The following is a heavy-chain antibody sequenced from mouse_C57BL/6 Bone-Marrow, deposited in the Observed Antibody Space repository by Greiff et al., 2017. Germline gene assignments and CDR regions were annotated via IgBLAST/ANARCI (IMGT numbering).Heavy chain of an antibody. CDR2: ISNLAYSI. V-gene: IGHV5-15*01. Sequence: EVQGVESGGGLVQPGGSLKLSCAASGFTFSDYGMAWVRQAPRQGPEWVAFISNLAYSIYYADTVTGRFTLSRENAKNTLYLEMSSLRSEDTAMYYCARQGDDGYYNYAMDDWGQGTSVTVSS. D-gene: IGHD2-3*01. CDR1: GFTFSDYG. CDR3: ARQGDDGYYNYAMDD. J-gene: IGHJ4*01.